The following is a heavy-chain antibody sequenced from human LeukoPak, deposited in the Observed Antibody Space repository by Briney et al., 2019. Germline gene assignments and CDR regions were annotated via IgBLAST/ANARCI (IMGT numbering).Heavy chain of an antibody. D-gene: IGHD3-22*01. CDR3: AIDADSSDYYTSDS. CDR2: ISVSCTTS. CDR1: GFTFSSYA. Sequence: GGSLRLSCAASGFTFSSYAMSWVRQAPGKGLEWVSLISVSCTTSYYADSVQGRFTVSRDDSQSTLFLQMNSLRAEDTAVYFCAIDADSSDYYTSDSWGQGTLVTVSS. J-gene: IGHJ5*01. V-gene: IGHV3-23*01.